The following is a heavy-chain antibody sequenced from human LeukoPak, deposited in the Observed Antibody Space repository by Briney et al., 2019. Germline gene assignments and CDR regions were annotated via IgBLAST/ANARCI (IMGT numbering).Heavy chain of an antibody. D-gene: IGHD4/OR15-4a*01. Sequence: GESLKISCTASGYSFSTYWIGWVRQMPGKGLEWMGIIYPGDSETIYSPSFQGQVTISADKSTSTAYLRRSSLKASDTAIYYCARGKLTFDPWGQGTLVTVSS. CDR1: GYSFSTYW. V-gene: IGHV5-51*01. CDR3: ARGKLTFDP. J-gene: IGHJ5*02. CDR2: IYPGDSET.